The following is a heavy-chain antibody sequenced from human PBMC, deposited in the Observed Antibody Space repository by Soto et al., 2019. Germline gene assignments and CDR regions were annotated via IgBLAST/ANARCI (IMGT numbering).Heavy chain of an antibody. D-gene: IGHD5-12*01. CDR1: GGSISSGGYC. V-gene: IGHV4-31*03. CDR3: ARDCGYSGYDNYFDY. J-gene: IGHJ4*02. CDR2: IYYSGST. Sequence: SETLSLTCTVSGGSISSGGYCWSWIRQHPGKGLEWIGYIYYSGSTYYNPSLKSRVTISVDTSKNQFSLKLSSVTAADTAVYYCARDCGYSGYDNYFDYWGQGPLVTVSS.